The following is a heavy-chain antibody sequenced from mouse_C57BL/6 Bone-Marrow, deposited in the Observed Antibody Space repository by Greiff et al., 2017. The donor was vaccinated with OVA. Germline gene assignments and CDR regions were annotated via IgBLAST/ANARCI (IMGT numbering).Heavy chain of an antibody. J-gene: IGHJ1*03. Sequence: EVQLQQSGPELVKPGASVKIPCKASGYTFTDYNMDWVKQSHGKSLEWIGDINPNNGGTIYNQKFKGKATLTVDKSSSTAYMELRSLTSEDTAVYYCARYGSSYGWYFDVWGTGTTVTVSS. D-gene: IGHD1-1*01. CDR1: GYTFTDYN. CDR2: INPNNGGT. CDR3: ARYGSSYGWYFDV. V-gene: IGHV1-18*01.